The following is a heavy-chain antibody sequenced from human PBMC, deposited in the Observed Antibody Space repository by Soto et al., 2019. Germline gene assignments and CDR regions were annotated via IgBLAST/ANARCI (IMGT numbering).Heavy chain of an antibody. CDR2: ISGSGGST. CDR3: AKVSGDTYYYYYYGMDV. J-gene: IGHJ6*02. D-gene: IGHD5-12*01. V-gene: IGHV3-23*01. CDR1: GFTFSSYA. Sequence: EVQLLESGGGLVQPGGSLRLSCAASGFTFSSYAMSWVRQAPGKGLEWVSAISGSGGSTYYADSVKGRFTIPRDNSKNTLYLQMNSLRAEDTAVYYCAKVSGDTYYYYYYGMDVWGQGTTVTVSS.